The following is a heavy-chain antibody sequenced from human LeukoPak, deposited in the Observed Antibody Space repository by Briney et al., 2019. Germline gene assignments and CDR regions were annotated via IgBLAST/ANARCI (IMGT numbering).Heavy chain of an antibody. D-gene: IGHD3-10*01. CDR1: GYTFTSYY. V-gene: IGHV1-46*01. CDR3: ARDFERSGSSNNWFDP. Sequence: GASVKVSCKASGYTFTSYYMRWVRQAPGQGLEWMGIINPSGGSTSYAQKFQGRVTMTRDMSTSTVYMELSSLRSEDTAVYYCARDFERSGSSNNWFDPWGQGTLVTVSS. J-gene: IGHJ5*02. CDR2: INPSGGST.